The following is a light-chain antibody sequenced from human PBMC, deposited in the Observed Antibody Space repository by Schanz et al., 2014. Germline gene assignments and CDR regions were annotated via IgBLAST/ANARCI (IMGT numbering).Light chain of an antibody. V-gene: IGLV2-14*03. CDR2: DVS. CDR1: SSDVGGYNY. Sequence: QSALTQPASVSGSPGQSITISCTGTSSDVGGYNYVSWHQQHPGKAPKLMIYDVSNRPSGVSNRFSGSKSGNTASLTVSGLQAEDEADYYCCSYAGTYSVVFGGGTKVTVL. CDR3: CSYAGTYSVV. J-gene: IGLJ2*01.